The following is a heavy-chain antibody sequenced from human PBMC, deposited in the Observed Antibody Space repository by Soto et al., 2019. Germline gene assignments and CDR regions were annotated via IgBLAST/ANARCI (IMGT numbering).Heavy chain of an antibody. CDR2: ISSSSSVI. D-gene: IGHD7-27*01. J-gene: IGHJ6*03. CDR3: ARDLSWGSNWYYYMDV. Sequence: EVPLVESGGGLVQTGGSLRLSCATSGFILSDCAMNWVRQAPGKGLEWVSYISSSSSVIDYADSVKGRFTVSRDNARNSLYLQMNSLRAEDTAVYYCARDLSWGSNWYYYMDVWGKGTTVTVSS. CDR1: GFILSDCA. V-gene: IGHV3-48*01.